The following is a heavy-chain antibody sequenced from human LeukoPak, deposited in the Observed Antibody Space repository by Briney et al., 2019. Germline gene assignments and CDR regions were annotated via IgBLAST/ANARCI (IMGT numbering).Heavy chain of an antibody. J-gene: IGHJ4*02. Sequence: SVKVSCKASGGTFSSYVISWVRQAPGQGLEWMGRIIPIFGTANYAQKFQGRVTITTDESTSTAYMELSSLRSEDTAVYYCARDASYVWGSYRSYYFDYWGQGTLVTVSS. D-gene: IGHD3-16*02. CDR1: GGTFSSYV. CDR3: ARDASYVWGSYRSYYFDY. CDR2: IIPIFGTA. V-gene: IGHV1-69*05.